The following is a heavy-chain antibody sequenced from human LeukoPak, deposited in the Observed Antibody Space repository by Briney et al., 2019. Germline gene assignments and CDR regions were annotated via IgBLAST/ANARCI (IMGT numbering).Heavy chain of an antibody. D-gene: IGHD5/OR15-5a*01. CDR1: GFTFSTYG. V-gene: IGHV3-30*18. CDR3: AKDWGIGVVSTPGWYFDY. CDR2: ISYDGSNE. J-gene: IGHJ4*02. Sequence: PGGSLRLSCATSGFTFSTYGIHWVRQAPGKGLEWVASISYDGSNEYYADSVKGRFTISRDNSKNTLYLQMNTLRDEDTAVYYCAKDWGIGVVSTPGWYFDYWGQGTLVTVSS.